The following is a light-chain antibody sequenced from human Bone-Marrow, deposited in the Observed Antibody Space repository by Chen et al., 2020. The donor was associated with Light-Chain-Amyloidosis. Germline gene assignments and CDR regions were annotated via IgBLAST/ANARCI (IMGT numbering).Light chain of an antibody. J-gene: IGLJ3*02. CDR3: CSYAGSSTLV. CDR1: SSDVGSYNL. CDR2: EVN. Sequence: QSALTQPASVSGSPGQPLTISCTGTSSDVGSYNLVSWYQQHPGKAPKFMIYEVNKRPSGVSNRFSGSKSGNTASLTISGLQAEDEADYYCCSYAGSSTLVFGGGTKVTVL. V-gene: IGLV2-23*02.